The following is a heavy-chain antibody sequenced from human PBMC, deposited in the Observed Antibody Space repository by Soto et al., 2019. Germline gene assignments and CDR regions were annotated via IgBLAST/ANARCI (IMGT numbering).Heavy chain of an antibody. D-gene: IGHD2-15*01. Sequence: GGSLRLSCAASGFILRRYWMIWVRQAPGKGLEWVANINQDGSEKYYVDSVRGRFIISRDNAENSLYLQMNSLRAEDTALYYCARDGVAAGLYLDNWGQGTLVTVSS. CDR1: GFILRRYW. CDR3: ARDGVAAGLYLDN. J-gene: IGHJ4*02. V-gene: IGHV3-7*01. CDR2: INQDGSEK.